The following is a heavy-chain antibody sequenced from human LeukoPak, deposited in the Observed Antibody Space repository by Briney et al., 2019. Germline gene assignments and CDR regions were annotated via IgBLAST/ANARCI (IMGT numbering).Heavy chain of an antibody. CDR2: IYYSGST. CDR3: ARGYSSGWADY. V-gene: IGHV4-59*01. CDR1: GGSISSYY. J-gene: IGHJ4*02. Sequence: PSETLSLTCTVSGGSISSYYWSWIRQPPGEGREWIGYIYYSGSTNYNPSLKSRVTISVDTSKKQFSLKLSSVTAADTAVYYCARGYSSGWADYWGQGTLVTVSS. D-gene: IGHD6-19*01.